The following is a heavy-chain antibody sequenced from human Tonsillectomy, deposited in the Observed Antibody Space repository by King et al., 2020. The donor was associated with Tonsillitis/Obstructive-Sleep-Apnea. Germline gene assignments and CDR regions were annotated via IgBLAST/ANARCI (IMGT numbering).Heavy chain of an antibody. D-gene: IGHD3-3*01. CDR1: GYTFNKYG. J-gene: IGHJ6*03. Sequence: QLVQSGAEVKKPGASVKVSCKASGYTFNKYGISWVRQAPGQGLERMGWTSSTNGNTDYAQKFQGRVTMTTDTSTGTAYMEVRRLGSDDTAVYYCAASSGPDFWSFPMDVWGKGTTVTVSS. CDR2: TSSTNGNT. CDR3: AASSGPDFWSFPMDV. V-gene: IGHV1-18*01.